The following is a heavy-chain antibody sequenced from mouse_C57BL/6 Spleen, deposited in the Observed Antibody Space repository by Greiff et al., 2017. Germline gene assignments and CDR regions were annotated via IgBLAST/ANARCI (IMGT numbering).Heavy chain of an antibody. CDR1: GYAFSSYW. V-gene: IGHV1-80*01. CDR3: ERAGGYNYGDY. CDR2: IYPGDGDP. D-gene: IGHD1-1*01. J-gene: IGHJ4*01. Sequence: QVQLQQSGAELVKPGASVKISCKASGYAFSSYWMNWVKQRPGKGLEWIGQIYPGDGDPNYNGKFKGKATLTADKSSSTAYMQLRSLTSEDSAVYFCERAGGYNYGDYWGQGTSVTVSS.